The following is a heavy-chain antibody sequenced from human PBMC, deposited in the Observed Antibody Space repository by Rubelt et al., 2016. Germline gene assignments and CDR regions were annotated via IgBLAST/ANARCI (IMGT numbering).Heavy chain of an antibody. D-gene: IGHD3-3*01. J-gene: IGHJ4*02. V-gene: IGHV4-39*01. CDR1: GGSISSSSYY. CDR2: IYYSGST. CDR3: ARLERGYYDFSIDY. Sequence: QLQLQESGPGLVKPSETLSLTCTVSGGSISSSSYYWGWIRQPPGKGLEWIGSIYYSGSTYYNPSLKSRVTISVDTSKNQFSLKLSSVTAADTAVYYCARLERGYYDFSIDYWGQGTLVTVSS.